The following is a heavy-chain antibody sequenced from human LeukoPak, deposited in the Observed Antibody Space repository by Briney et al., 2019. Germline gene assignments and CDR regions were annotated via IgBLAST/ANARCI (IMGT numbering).Heavy chain of an antibody. Sequence: GGSLRLSCAASGFTFSSYEMNWVRQAPGKGLEWVSSISGGSSYIYYADSVKGRFTISRDNAKNSLYLQMNSLRAEDTAVYYCARGEYSSSRKDYWGQGTLVTVSS. D-gene: IGHD6-6*01. J-gene: IGHJ4*02. CDR2: ISGGSSYI. CDR1: GFTFSSYE. V-gene: IGHV3-21*01. CDR3: ARGEYSSSRKDY.